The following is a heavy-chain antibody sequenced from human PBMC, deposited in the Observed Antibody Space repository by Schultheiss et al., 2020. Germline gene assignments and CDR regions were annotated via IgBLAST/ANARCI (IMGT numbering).Heavy chain of an antibody. CDR3: ARRVGSYYYYGMDV. V-gene: IGHV3-30*07. D-gene: IGHD1-26*01. CDR1: GFTFRSSA. CDR2: ISYDGGKK. Sequence: GGSLGLSCAASGFTFRSSAMHWVRQAPGKGLDWVAIISYDGGKKYYADSVMGRFTISRDNAKNSLYLQMNSLRAEDTALYHCARRVGSYYYYGMDVWGQGTTVTVSS. J-gene: IGHJ6*02.